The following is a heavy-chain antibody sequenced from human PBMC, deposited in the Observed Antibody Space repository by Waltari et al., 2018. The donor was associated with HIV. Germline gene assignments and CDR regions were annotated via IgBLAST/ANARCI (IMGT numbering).Heavy chain of an antibody. J-gene: IGHJ6*02. Sequence: EVQLVESGGGLVQPGGSLRPTCAAPGFRPTTSWGPWVRHVPGKGLVWVSRINPDGTDTRYADSVKGRFTISRDNAKNPVYLQVNSLRGEDTSVYYCARGKDCGGGTCDGYHYYGLDVWGQGTTVTVSS. D-gene: IGHD2-15*01. CDR3: ARGKDCGGGTCDGYHYYGLDV. V-gene: IGHV3-74*01. CDR1: GFRPTTSW. CDR2: INPDGTDT.